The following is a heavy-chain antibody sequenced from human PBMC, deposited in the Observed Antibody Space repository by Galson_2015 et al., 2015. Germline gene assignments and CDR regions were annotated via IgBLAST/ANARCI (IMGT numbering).Heavy chain of an antibody. CDR2: INPSGGST. D-gene: IGHD6-13*01. Sequence: SVKVSCKSSGYTFTSYYMHWVRQAPGQGLEWMGIINPSGGSTSYAQKFQGRVTMTRDTSTSTVYMELSSLRSEDTAVYYCARDPSGAVEAAAGISVGLPWGQGTLVTVSS. V-gene: IGHV1-46*01. J-gene: IGHJ5*02. CDR1: GYTFTSYY. CDR3: ARDPSGAVEAAAGISVGLP.